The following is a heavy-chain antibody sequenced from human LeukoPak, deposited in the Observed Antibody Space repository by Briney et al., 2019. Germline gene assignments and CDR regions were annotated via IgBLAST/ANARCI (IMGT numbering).Heavy chain of an antibody. D-gene: IGHD4-17*01. J-gene: IGHJ4*02. V-gene: IGHV4-34*01. Sequence: SETLSLTCAVYCGSFSGYYWSWIRQPPGKGLEWIGEINHSGSTNYNPSLKSRVTISVDTSKNQFSLKLSSVTAADTAVYYCARRSDYGRTATFDDWGQGTLVTVSS. CDR2: INHSGST. CDR1: CGSFSGYY. CDR3: ARRSDYGRTATFDD.